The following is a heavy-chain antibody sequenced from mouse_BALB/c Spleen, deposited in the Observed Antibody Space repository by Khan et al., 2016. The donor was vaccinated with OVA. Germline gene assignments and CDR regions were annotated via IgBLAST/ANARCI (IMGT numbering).Heavy chain of an antibody. CDR1: GYSFTDFT. J-gene: IGHJ3*01. D-gene: IGHD1-2*01. Sequence: IQLVQSGPELVKPGDSMKISCRASGYSFTDFTLNWVKQSHGKTLEWIGLINPYNGVSNYNQKFEGKATFTVDKSSSTAYMGLLSLTSEDSAVYYCTRSGYGGFAYWGQGTLVTVSA. V-gene: IGHV1S135*01. CDR2: INPYNGVS. CDR3: TRSGYGGFAY.